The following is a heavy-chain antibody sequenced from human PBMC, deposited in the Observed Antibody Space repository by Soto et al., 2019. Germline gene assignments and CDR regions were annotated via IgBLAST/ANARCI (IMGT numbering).Heavy chain of an antibody. Sequence: EVQLVESGGGLVQPGGSLRLSCAASGFTFSSYWMSWVRQAPGKGLEWVANIKQDGSEKYYVDSVKGRFTISRDNAKNSLYLQMNSLRAEDTAVYYCAREGPRVSSRWVGYYYGMDVWGQGTTVTVSS. D-gene: IGHD6-13*01. J-gene: IGHJ6*02. V-gene: IGHV3-7*01. CDR1: GFTFSSYW. CDR3: AREGPRVSSRWVGYYYGMDV. CDR2: IKQDGSEK.